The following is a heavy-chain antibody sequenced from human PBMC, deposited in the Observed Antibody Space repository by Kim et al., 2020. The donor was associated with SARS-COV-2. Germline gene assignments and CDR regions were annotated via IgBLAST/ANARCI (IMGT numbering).Heavy chain of an antibody. V-gene: IGHV1-18*01. CDR2: AINVKT. CDR3: ARDLNM. Sequence: AINVKTSYAQKLQGRVNMTTDTSTSTAYMELRNLRSDDTAVYYCARDLNMWGQGTLVTVSS. J-gene: IGHJ4*02.